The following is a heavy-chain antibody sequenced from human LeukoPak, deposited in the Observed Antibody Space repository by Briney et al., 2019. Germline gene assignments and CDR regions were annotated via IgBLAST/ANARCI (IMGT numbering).Heavy chain of an antibody. CDR3: AKVYGSGSYYYDY. J-gene: IGHJ4*02. Sequence: GRSLRLSCAASGFTFSSYGMHWVRQAPGKGLEWVAVISYDGSNKYYADSVKGRFTISRDNSKNTLYLQMNSLRAEDTAVYYCAKVYGSGSYYYDYWGQGTLVTVST. V-gene: IGHV3-30*18. CDR1: GFTFSSYG. D-gene: IGHD3-10*01. CDR2: ISYDGSNK.